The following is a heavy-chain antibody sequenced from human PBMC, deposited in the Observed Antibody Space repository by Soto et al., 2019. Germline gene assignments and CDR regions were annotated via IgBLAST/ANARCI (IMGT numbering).Heavy chain of an antibody. J-gene: IGHJ4*02. CDR2: IKSKTDGGKT. D-gene: IGHD1-26*01. V-gene: IGHV3-15*07. Sequence: EVQLVESGGGLVKPGGSLRLSCAASGFPLSNAWLNWVRQAPGKGLEWVGRIKSKTDGGKTDYAAPVKGRFTISRDDSKNTLYLQMNSLKTEDTAVYYCTTRGVGATTDWGQGTLVTVSS. CDR1: GFPLSNAW. CDR3: TTRGVGATTD.